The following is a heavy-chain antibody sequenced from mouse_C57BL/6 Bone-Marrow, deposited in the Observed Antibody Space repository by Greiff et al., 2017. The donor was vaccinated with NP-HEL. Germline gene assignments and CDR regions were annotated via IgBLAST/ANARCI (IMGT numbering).Heavy chain of an antibody. CDR2: ISNGGGST. D-gene: IGHD2-10*02. CDR1: GFTFSDYY. V-gene: IGHV5-12*01. CDR3: ARRYGFYAMDY. Sequence: EVQLVESGGGLVQPGGSLKLSCAASGFTFSDYYMYWVRQTPEKRLEWVAYISNGGGSTYYPDTVKGRFTISRDNAKNTLYLQMSRLKSEDTAMYYCARRYGFYAMDYWGQGTSVTVSS. J-gene: IGHJ4*01.